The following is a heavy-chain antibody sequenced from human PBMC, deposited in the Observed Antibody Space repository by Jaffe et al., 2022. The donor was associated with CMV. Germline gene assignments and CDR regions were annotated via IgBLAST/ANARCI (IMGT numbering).Heavy chain of an antibody. J-gene: IGHJ4*02. CDR2: MNGDGSEM. CDR3: ARDREYSSFDY. D-gene: IGHD4-4*01. V-gene: IGHV3-7*03. CDR1: GFIFSHSW. Sequence: ELQLVESGGGLVQPGGSLRLSCAASGFIFSHSWMNWVRQAPGKGLEWVANMNGDGSEMNYVDSVKGRFSISRDNAKNFLFLQMNSLRAEDTALYYCARDREYSSFDYWGQGTPVTVSS.